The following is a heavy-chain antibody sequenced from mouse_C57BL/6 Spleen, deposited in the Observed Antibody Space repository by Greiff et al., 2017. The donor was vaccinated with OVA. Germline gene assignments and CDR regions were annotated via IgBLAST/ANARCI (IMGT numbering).Heavy chain of an antibody. CDR2: INPSSGYT. Sequence: QVQLQQSGAELARPGASVKMSCKASGYTFTSYTMHWVKQRPGQGLEWIGYINPSSGYTKYNQKFKDKATLTADKSSSTAYMQLSSLTSEDSAVYYCASPTTVDWYFDVWGTGTTVTVSS. CDR3: ASPTTVDWYFDV. D-gene: IGHD1-1*01. J-gene: IGHJ1*03. V-gene: IGHV1-4*01. CDR1: GYTFTSYT.